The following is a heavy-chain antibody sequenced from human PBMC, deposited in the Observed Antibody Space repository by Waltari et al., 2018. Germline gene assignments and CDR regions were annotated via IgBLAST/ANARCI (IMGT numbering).Heavy chain of an antibody. V-gene: IGHV3-74*01. CDR1: GFSIRSHW. CDR2: INGDGSRT. Sequence: EVQLVDSGGGLVQPGGSLRLSCAASGFSIRSHWMHWVRQAPGKGLVWVSRINGDGSRTRYADSVKGRFTISRDNAKNTLYLQMNSLRAEDTAVYYCAREASNDGFDIWGQGTMVTVSS. CDR3: AREASNDGFDI. J-gene: IGHJ3*02.